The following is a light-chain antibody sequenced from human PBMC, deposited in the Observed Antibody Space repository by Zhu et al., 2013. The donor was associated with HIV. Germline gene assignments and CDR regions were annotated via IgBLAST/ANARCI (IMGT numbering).Light chain of an antibody. J-gene: IGKJ3*01. CDR2: GAS. CDR3: QQTYNSPFT. Sequence: EIVMTQSPATLSVSPGEGATLSCRTSQTVYINLAWYQQKPGQAPRLLIYGASTRASGVPARFSGSGSETDFTLTISSLQPEDFATYYCQQTYNSPFTFGPGTRVDIK. V-gene: IGKV3-15*01. CDR1: QTVYIN.